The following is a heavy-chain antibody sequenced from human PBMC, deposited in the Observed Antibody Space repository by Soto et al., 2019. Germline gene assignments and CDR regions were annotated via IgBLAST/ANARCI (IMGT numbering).Heavy chain of an antibody. D-gene: IGHD6-13*01. CDR1: GGSISSYY. J-gene: IGHJ4*02. V-gene: IGHV4-4*07. CDR3: ARCKGSSSWHYFDY. CDR2: IYTSGST. Sequence: SETLSLTCTASGGSISSYYWSWIRQPAGKGLEWIGRIYTSGSTNYNPSLKSRVTMSVDTSKNQFSLKLSSVTAADTAVYYCARCKGSSSWHYFDYWGQGTLVTVSS.